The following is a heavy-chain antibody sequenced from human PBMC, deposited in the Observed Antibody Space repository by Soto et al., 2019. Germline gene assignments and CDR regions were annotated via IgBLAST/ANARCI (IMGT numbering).Heavy chain of an antibody. CDR1: GYSFTSYW. Sequence: GESLKISCKGSGYSFTSYWIGWVRQMPGKGLEWMGIIYPGDSDTRYSPSFQGQVTISADKSISTAYLQWSSLKASDTAMYYCARYVYSSGWYRNRWIDLSGQGTLVTVSS. J-gene: IGHJ5*02. CDR3: ARYVYSSGWYRNRWIDL. CDR2: IYPGDSDT. V-gene: IGHV5-51*01. D-gene: IGHD6-19*01.